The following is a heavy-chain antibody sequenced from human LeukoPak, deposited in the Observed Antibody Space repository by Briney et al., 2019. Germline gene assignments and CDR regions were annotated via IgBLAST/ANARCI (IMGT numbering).Heavy chain of an antibody. CDR3: AREWENYYYMDV. V-gene: IGHV3-66*02. CDR2: IYSGGST. Sequence: WGSLRLSCAASGFTVSSNYMSWVRQAPGKGLEWVSVIYSGGSTYYADSVKCRFTISRDNSKNTLYLQMNSLRAEDTAVYYCAREWENYYYMDVWGKGTTVTVSS. CDR1: GFTVSSNY. J-gene: IGHJ6*03. D-gene: IGHD1-26*01.